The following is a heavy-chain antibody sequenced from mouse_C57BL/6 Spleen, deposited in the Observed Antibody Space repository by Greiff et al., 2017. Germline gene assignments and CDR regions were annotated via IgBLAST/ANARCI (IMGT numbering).Heavy chain of an antibody. CDR2: IDPEDGDT. V-gene: IGHV14-1*01. CDR1: GFNIKDYY. J-gene: IGHJ4*01. Sequence: VQLQQSGAELVRPGASVKLSCTASGFNIKDYYMHWVKQRPEQGLEWIGRIDPEDGDTEYAPKFQGKATMTADTASNPAYLHLSSLTSEDTAVYYCTTHYYGSSYEDYYAMDYWGQGTSVTVSS. D-gene: IGHD1-1*01. CDR3: TTHYYGSSYEDYYAMDY.